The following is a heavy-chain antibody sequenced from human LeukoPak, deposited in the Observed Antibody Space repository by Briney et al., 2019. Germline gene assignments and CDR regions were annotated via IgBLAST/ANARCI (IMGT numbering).Heavy chain of an antibody. CDR3: ARARTVTTFFDY. CDR2: IYHSGST. V-gene: IGHV4-30-2*01. Sequence: RSSETLSLTCTVSGGSISSGGYYWSWIRQPPGKGLEWIGYIYHSGSTYYNPSLKSRVTISVDRSKNQFSLKLSSVTAADTVVYYCARARTVTTFFDYWGQGTLVTVSS. CDR1: GGSISSGGYY. J-gene: IGHJ4*02. D-gene: IGHD4-17*01.